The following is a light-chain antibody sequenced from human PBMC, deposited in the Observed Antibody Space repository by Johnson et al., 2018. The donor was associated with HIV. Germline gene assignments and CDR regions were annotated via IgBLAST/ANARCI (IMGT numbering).Light chain of an antibody. CDR3: GTWDSSLSVDNYV. V-gene: IGLV1-51*01. CDR2: DNN. CDR1: SSNIGNNY. J-gene: IGLJ1*01. Sequence: QPVLTQPPSVSAAPGQKVTISCSGSSSNIGNNYVSWYQQLPGTAPKLLIYDNNKRPSGIPDRFSGYKSGTSATLAITGLQTGDEADYYCGTWDSSLSVDNYVLGTGTKVTVL.